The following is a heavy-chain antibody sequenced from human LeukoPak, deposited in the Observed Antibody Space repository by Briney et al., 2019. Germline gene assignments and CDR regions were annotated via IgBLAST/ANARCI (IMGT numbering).Heavy chain of an antibody. Sequence: AAGSLRLSCAASTFTLSGYAMSWVPQAQGKGLEWVSAPSGSVDTTYYADSVKGRFTISRDNSKNTLYLQMNSLRVEDTAVYYCAAPSTVTDYWGQGTLVTVSS. D-gene: IGHD3-16*02. CDR2: PSGSVDTT. CDR1: TFTLSGYA. J-gene: IGHJ4*02. V-gene: IGHV3-23*01. CDR3: AAPSTVTDY.